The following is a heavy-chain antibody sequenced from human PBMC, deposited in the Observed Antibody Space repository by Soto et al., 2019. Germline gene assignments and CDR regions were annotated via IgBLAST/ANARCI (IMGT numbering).Heavy chain of an antibody. Sequence: QLQLQESGPGLVKPSETLSLSCTVSGGSITSSFYWGWIRQPPGKGLEWIGSIYGTGNTYYNPSLKGRVPISADTSKNQLSLNLISVTAADTAVYYCRSSSRYSTDVWGQGATVTVSS. J-gene: IGHJ6*02. V-gene: IGHV4-39*01. CDR1: GGSITSSFY. CDR2: IYGTGNT. D-gene: IGHD6-13*01. CDR3: RSSSRYSTDV.